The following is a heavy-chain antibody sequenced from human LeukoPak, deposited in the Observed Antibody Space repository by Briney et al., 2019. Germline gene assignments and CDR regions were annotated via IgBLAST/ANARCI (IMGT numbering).Heavy chain of an antibody. J-gene: IGHJ4*02. CDR2: ISSSSSYI. CDR1: GFTFSSYS. V-gene: IGHV3-21*01. CDR3: ARDYTSSYSSGWYSYFDY. D-gene: IGHD6-19*01. Sequence: PGGSLRLSCAASGFTFSSYSMNWVRQAPGKGLEWVSSISSSSSYIYYAVSVKGRFTISRDNAKNSLYLQMNSLRAEDTAVYYCARDYTSSYSSGWYSYFDYWGQGTLVTVSS.